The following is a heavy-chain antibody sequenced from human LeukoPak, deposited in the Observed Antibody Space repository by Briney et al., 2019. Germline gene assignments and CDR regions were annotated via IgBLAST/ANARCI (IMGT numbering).Heavy chain of an antibody. J-gene: IGHJ4*02. CDR2: ISDSGVST. CDR1: GFTFRSYA. D-gene: IGHD2-2*01. V-gene: IGHV3-23*01. Sequence: GGSLRLSCAASGFTFRSYAVTWVRQAPGKGLEWVSTISDSGVSTHYADSLKGRFTISRDNAKNSLYLQMNSLRAEDTAVFYCARGYCSRTSCEDFDYWGQGTLVTVSS. CDR3: ARGYCSRTSCEDFDY.